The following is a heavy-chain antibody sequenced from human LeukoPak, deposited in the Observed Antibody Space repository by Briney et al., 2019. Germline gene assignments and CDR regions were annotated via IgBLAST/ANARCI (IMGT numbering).Heavy chain of an antibody. CDR1: GFTYSSYW. CDR2: KKKDGSEK. J-gene: IGHJ4*02. Sequence: GGTLRLSCAASGFTYSSYWMSWVRQAPGKGLEWVANKKKDGSEKYNVDSVKGGFTISRDNAKTSLYLQMISLRAEDTAVYYCARHLSGVTGYTYGRGIDYWGQGTLVTVSS. D-gene: IGHD5-18*01. CDR3: ARHLSGVTGYTYGRGIDY. V-gene: IGHV3-7*01.